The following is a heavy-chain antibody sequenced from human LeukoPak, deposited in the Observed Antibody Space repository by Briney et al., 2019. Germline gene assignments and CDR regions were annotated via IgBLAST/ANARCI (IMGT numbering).Heavy chain of an antibody. Sequence: SETLSLTCTVSGGSISSYYWSWIRQPAGKGLEWIGRIYTSGNTNYDPSLKSRVTMSVDTSKNQFSLNLSSVTAADTAMYYCAREVVPTARNYYKYYMDVWGKGTTVTVSS. D-gene: IGHD2-2*01. CDR3: AREVVPTARNYYKYYMDV. V-gene: IGHV4-4*07. CDR2: IYTSGNT. CDR1: GGSISSYY. J-gene: IGHJ6*03.